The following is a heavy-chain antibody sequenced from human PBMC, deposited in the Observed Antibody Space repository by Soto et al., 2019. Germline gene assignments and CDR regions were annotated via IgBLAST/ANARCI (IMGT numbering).Heavy chain of an antibody. V-gene: IGHV4-34*01. CDR2: INHSGST. Sequence: SETLSITCAVYGGSFSGYYWRWIRQRPGKGLEWIGEINHSGSTNYNPSLKSRVTISVDTSKNQFSLKLSSVTAADTAVYYCARRIPYYDFWSGYYPGAFDIWGQGTMVTVSS. CDR1: GGSFSGYY. CDR3: ARRIPYYDFWSGYYPGAFDI. D-gene: IGHD3-3*01. J-gene: IGHJ3*02.